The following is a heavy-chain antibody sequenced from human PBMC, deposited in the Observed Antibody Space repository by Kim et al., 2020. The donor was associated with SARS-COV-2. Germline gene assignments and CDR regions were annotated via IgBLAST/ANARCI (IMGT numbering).Heavy chain of an antibody. D-gene: IGHD2-15*01. V-gene: IGHV3-23*01. CDR3: AKGPLGATVVTALVFDY. Sequence: VRGRLTISRDNSKNTLYLQMNSLRAEDTAVYYCAKGPLGATVVTALVFDYWGQGTLVTVSS. J-gene: IGHJ4*02.